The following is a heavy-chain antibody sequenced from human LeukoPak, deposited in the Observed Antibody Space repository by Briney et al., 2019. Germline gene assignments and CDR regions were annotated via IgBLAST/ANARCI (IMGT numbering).Heavy chain of an antibody. V-gene: IGHV3-23*01. J-gene: IGHJ4*02. Sequence: PGGSLRLSCAASGFTLSNYAMSWVRQGPGKGLEWVSAISGSGGSTYYADSVKGRFTISRDNSKNTLYLQMNSLRAEDTAVYYCAKDIDQLRGFDYWGQATLVTVSS. CDR1: GFTLSNYA. CDR2: ISGSGGST. CDR3: AKDIDQLRGFDY. D-gene: IGHD5-24*01.